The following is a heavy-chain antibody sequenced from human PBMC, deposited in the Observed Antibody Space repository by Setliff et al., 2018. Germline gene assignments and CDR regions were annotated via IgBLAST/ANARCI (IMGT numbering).Heavy chain of an antibody. CDR2: FSSRNDYI. CDR3: ARSETCHSTHCSPYDY. D-gene: IGHD2-2*01. J-gene: IGHJ4*02. Sequence: GGSLRLSCEASGFSFSNYAMNWVRQAPGKGLEWVAAFSSRNDYIYHADSVKGRFTISRDNAENSLYLQMNSLRAEDTAVYYCARSETCHSTHCSPYDYWGQGTPVTVSS. V-gene: IGHV3-21*01. CDR1: GFSFSNYA.